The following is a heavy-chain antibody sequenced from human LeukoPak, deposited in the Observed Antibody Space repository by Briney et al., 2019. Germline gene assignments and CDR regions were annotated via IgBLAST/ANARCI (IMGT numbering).Heavy chain of an antibody. Sequence: GGSLRLSCAASGFTFSDYYMSWIRQAPGKGLEWVSYISSSGSTIYYADSVKGRFTISRDNAKNSLYLQMSSLRAEDTAVYYCAREQRITIFGVVISDAFDIWGQGTMVTVSS. D-gene: IGHD3-3*01. CDR3: AREQRITIFGVVISDAFDI. J-gene: IGHJ3*02. CDR2: ISSSGSTI. V-gene: IGHV3-11*04. CDR1: GFTFSDYY.